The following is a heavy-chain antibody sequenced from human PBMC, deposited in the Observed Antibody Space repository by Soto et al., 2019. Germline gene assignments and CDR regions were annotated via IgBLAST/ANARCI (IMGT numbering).Heavy chain of an antibody. CDR2: ISSSSSTI. CDR3: ASIQPRPRDFGVVTNY. D-gene: IGHD3-3*01. V-gene: IGHV3-48*01. CDR1: GFTFSSYS. J-gene: IGHJ4*02. Sequence: GGSLRLSCAASGFTFSSYSMNWVRQAPGKGLEWVSYISSSSSTIYYADSVKGRFTISRDNAKNSLYLQMNSLRAEDTAVYYCASIQPRPRDFGVVTNYWGQGTLVTVSS.